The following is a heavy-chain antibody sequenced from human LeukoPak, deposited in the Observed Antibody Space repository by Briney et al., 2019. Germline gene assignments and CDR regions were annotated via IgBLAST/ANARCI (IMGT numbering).Heavy chain of an antibody. V-gene: IGHV3-15*01. J-gene: IGHJ3*02. D-gene: IGHD4-17*01. CDR1: GFSFTYAW. CDR2: IRSKSDGGTT. Sequence: WGSLRLSCAASGFSFTYAWVSWVRQVPGKGLEWVGHIRSKSDGGTTDYAAPVKGRFTISRDDSKNTLYVQMNSLKTEDTAVYYCTTDGATVPWYAFDIWGQGTMVTVSS. CDR3: TTDGATVPWYAFDI.